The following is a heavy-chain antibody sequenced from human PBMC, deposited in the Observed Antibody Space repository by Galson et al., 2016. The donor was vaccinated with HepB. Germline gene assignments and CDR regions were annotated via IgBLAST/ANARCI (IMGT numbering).Heavy chain of an antibody. D-gene: IGHD3-22*01. J-gene: IGHJ6*02. V-gene: IGHV2-70*01. CDR2: IDWDDDK. Sequence: PALVKPTQTLTLTCTFSGSSLSTSGMCVSWIRQPPGKALEWLALIDWDDDKYYSTSLKTRLTISKDTSKNQVVLTMTNMDPVDTATYYCARIGYYDSSGDYYYGMDVWGQGTTVTVSS. CDR1: GSSLSTSGMC. CDR3: ARIGYYDSSGDYYYGMDV.